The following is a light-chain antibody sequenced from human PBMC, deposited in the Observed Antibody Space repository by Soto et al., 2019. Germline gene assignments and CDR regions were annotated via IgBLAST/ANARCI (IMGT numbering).Light chain of an antibody. CDR3: CSYAGSLYV. J-gene: IGLJ1*01. V-gene: IGLV2-11*01. CDR1: SCDVGGYNY. CDR2: DVS. Sequence: ALTQPRSVSGSPGQSDTISCTGTSCDVGGYNYVSWYQQHPGKAPKLMIYDVSKRPSGVPDRFSGSKSGNTASLTISGLQAEDEADYYCCSYAGSLYVFGTGTKVTVL.